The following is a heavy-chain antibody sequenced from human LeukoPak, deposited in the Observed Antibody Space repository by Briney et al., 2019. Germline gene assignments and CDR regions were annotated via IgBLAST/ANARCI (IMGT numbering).Heavy chain of an antibody. J-gene: IGHJ6*03. CDR3: ATINSITWSYYYMDV. V-gene: IGHV3-30*02. Sequence: PGGSLRLSCAASGLTFSSYGMHWVRQAPGEGLEWVAFIRYDGSNKYYSDSVKGRFTISRDNSKNTLYLQMNSLRAEDTAVYYCATINSITWSYYYMDVWGKGTTVTISS. CDR2: IRYDGSNK. CDR1: GLTFSSYG. D-gene: IGHD2/OR15-2a*01.